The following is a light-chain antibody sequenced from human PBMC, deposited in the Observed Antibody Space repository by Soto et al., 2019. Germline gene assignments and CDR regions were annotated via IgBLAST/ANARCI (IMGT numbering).Light chain of an antibody. Sequence: QSVLTQPPSASGSPGQSVAISCTGTSSDVGGYNYVSWYQQYTGKAPKLIMYEVTKRPSGVPDRFSGSKSGNTASLTASGLQAEDEADYYCCSYVGSNNYVFGTGTKLTVL. CDR2: EVT. CDR3: CSYVGSNNYV. V-gene: IGLV2-8*01. J-gene: IGLJ1*01. CDR1: SSDVGGYNY.